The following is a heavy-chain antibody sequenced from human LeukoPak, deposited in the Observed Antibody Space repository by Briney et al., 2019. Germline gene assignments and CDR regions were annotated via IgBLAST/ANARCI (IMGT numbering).Heavy chain of an antibody. CDR1: GYSISSGYY. CDR2: IYHSGST. CDR3: ARHVDIVVVVAATTIGWFDP. D-gene: IGHD2-15*01. J-gene: IGHJ5*02. V-gene: IGHV4-38-2*01. Sequence: SETLSLTCAVSGYSISSGYYWGWIRQPPGKGLEWIGSIYHSGSTYYNPSLKSRVTISVDTSKNQFSLKLSSVTAADTAVYYCARHVDIVVVVAATTIGWFDPWGQGTLVTVSS.